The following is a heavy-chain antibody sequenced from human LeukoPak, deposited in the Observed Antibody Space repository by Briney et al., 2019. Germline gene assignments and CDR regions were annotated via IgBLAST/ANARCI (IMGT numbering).Heavy chain of an antibody. Sequence: GGSLRLSCAASGFTFSSYSMNWVRQAPGKGLEWVSSISSSSSYIYYADSVKGRFTISRDNAKNSLYLQMNSLRAEDTAVYYCARADWDTAMIDSWGQGTLVTVSS. CDR2: ISSSSSYI. V-gene: IGHV3-21*01. J-gene: IGHJ4*02. CDR1: GFTFSSYS. CDR3: ARADWDTAMIDS. D-gene: IGHD5-18*01.